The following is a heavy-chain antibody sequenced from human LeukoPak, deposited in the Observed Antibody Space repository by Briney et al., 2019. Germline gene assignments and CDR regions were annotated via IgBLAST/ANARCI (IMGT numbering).Heavy chain of an antibody. V-gene: IGHV4-59*08. CDR2: IYYSGST. D-gene: IGHD3-3*01. J-gene: IGHJ4*02. CDR3: ARHVNYDFWSGYYNSPYFDY. CDR1: GGSISSYY. Sequence: KASETLSLTCTVSGGSISSYYWSWIRQPPGKGLEWIGYIYYSGSTNYNPFLKSRVTISVDTSKNQFSLKLSSVTAADTAVYYCARHVNYDFWSGYYNSPYFDYWGQGTLVTVSS.